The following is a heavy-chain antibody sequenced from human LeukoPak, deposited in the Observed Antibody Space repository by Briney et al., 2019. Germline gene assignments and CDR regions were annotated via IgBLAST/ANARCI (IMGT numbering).Heavy chain of an antibody. CDR1: GGTFSSYA. CDR3: AFRPRTYCSGGSCYSGRNDY. V-gene: IGHV1-69*13. J-gene: IGHJ4*02. D-gene: IGHD2-15*01. Sequence: ASVKVSCKASGGTFSSYAISWVRQAPGQGLEWMGGIIPIFGTANYAQKFQGRVTITADESTSTAYMELSSLRSEDTAVYYCAFRPRTYCSGGSCYSGRNDYWGQGTLVTVSS. CDR2: IIPIFGTA.